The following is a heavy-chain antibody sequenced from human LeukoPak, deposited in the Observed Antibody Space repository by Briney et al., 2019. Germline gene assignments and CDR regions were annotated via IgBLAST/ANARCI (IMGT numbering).Heavy chain of an antibody. CDR1: GFTFSSYW. V-gene: IGHV3-74*01. Sequence: PGGSLRLSCAASGFTFSSYWMHWVRHAPGKGLVWVSRINSDGSSTSYADSVKGRFTISRDNAKNTLYLQMNSLRAEDTAVYYCARVGSSGWYDLGYWGQGTLVTVSS. CDR2: INSDGSST. D-gene: IGHD6-19*01. J-gene: IGHJ4*02. CDR3: ARVGSSGWYDLGY.